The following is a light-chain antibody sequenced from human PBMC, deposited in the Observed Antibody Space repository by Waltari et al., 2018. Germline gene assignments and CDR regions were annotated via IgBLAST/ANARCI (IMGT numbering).Light chain of an antibody. Sequence: EIVFTQSPGTLSLSPGERATLSCRASPSVSSSYLAWYQQKPGKAPRRLSYVAASRATGIPDRFSGSGSGTDFTLTISRLEPEDFAVYYCQQYGSSRYTFGQGTKLEIK. CDR2: VAA. J-gene: IGKJ2*01. V-gene: IGKV3-20*01. CDR3: QQYGSSRYT. CDR1: PSVSSSY.